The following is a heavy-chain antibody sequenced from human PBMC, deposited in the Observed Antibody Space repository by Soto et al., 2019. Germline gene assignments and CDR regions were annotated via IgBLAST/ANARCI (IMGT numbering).Heavy chain of an antibody. CDR3: AREYGASWYFDL. Sequence: TSETLSLTCTVSGGSMNSREFYWSWIRQPPGKGREWIGYSSSSGSTSYNPSLKSRGTISVDTSKNQFSLKLTSVTAADTAVYYCAREYGASWYFDLWGRGTLVTVSS. V-gene: IGHV4-30-4*01. J-gene: IGHJ2*01. CDR1: GGSMNSREFY. CDR2: SSSSGST. D-gene: IGHD4-17*01.